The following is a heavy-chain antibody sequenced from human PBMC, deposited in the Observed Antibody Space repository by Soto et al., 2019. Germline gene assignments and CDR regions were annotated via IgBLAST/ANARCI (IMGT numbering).Heavy chain of an antibody. CDR1: GGSISGYY. CDR2: LYYSGST. J-gene: IGHJ6*02. CDR3: ARVFRGMDV. V-gene: IGHV4-59*01. Sequence: SETLSLTCTVSGGSISGYYWSWIRQPPGKGLEWIGHLYYSGSTNYNPSLKSRVTILVDTSKNQFSLKLYSVTSADTAVYYCARVFRGMDVWGQGTTVTVSS.